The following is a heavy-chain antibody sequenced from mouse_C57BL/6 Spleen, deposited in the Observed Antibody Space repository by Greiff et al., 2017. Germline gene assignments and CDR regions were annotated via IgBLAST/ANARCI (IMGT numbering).Heavy chain of an antibody. CDR1: GYAFSSYW. V-gene: IGHV1-80*01. J-gene: IGHJ4*01. CDR3: ARDFYGSSHYYAMDY. D-gene: IGHD1-1*01. CDR2: IYPGDGDT. Sequence: QVQLQQSGAELVKPGASVKISCKASGYAFSSYWMNWVKQRPGKGLEWIGQIYPGDGDTNYNGKFKGKATLTADKSSSTAYMQLSSLTSEDSAVYFCARDFYGSSHYYAMDYWGQGTSVTVSS.